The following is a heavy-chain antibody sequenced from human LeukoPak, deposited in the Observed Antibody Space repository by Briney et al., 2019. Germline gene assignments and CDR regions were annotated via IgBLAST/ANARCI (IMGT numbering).Heavy chain of an antibody. Sequence: SETLSLTCTVSGDSITSTNYHWGWIRLPPGKGLEWIGTISNSGSTYYKPSLKSQVNISVDTRKNQFSLKLSSVTAADTAVYYCARGGERDIVVVPAAEFDYWGQGTLVTVSS. CDR2: ISNSGST. CDR1: GDSITSTNYH. V-gene: IGHV4-39*07. J-gene: IGHJ4*02. D-gene: IGHD2-2*01. CDR3: ARGGERDIVVVPAAEFDY.